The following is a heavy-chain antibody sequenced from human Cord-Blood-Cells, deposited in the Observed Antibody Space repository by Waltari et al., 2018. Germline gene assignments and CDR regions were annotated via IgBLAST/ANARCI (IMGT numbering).Heavy chain of an antibody. CDR3: ARGPTTVTTGGFDY. V-gene: IGHV4-30-4*08. D-gene: IGHD4-17*01. J-gene: IGHJ4*02. Sequence: QVQLQESGPGLVKPSQTLSLTCTVSGGSISSGSDYWSCIRQPPGKGLEWIGYIYYSGSTYYNPSLKSRVTISVDTSKNQFSLKLSSVTAADTAVYYCARGPTTVTTGGFDYWGQGTLVTVSS. CDR2: IYYSGST. CDR1: GGSISSGSDY.